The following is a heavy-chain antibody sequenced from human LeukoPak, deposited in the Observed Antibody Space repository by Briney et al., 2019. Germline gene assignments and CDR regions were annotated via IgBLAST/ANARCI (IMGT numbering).Heavy chain of an antibody. D-gene: IGHD1-14*01. V-gene: IGHV1-69*13. CDR1: GGTFSSYA. CDR2: IIPIFGTA. J-gene: IGHJ6*03. Sequence: SVKVSCKASGGTFSSYAISWVRQAPGQGLEWMGGIIPIFGTANYAQKFQGRVTITADESTSTAYMELSSLRSEDTAVYYCAKVPNLGYYYYMDVWGKGTTVTVSS. CDR3: AKVPNLGYYYYMDV.